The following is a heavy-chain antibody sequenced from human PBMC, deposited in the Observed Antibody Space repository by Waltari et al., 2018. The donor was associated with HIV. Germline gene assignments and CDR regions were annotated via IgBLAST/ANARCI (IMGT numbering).Heavy chain of an antibody. J-gene: IGHJ6*03. D-gene: IGHD2-21*01. V-gene: IGHV1-69*01. CDR2: IVPGLGTT. CDR1: GGTFSRPA. Sequence: QVQLVQSGAEVRKPGSSVKVSCKASGGTFSRPAISWVRQAPGQGLEWMGGIVPGLGTTNYAQIFQDRVRITADESTTTAYMELSSLKSEDTAVYYCARGTGANLEFLLYYYYYMDVWGKGTTVTVSS. CDR3: ARGTGANLEFLLYYYYYMDV.